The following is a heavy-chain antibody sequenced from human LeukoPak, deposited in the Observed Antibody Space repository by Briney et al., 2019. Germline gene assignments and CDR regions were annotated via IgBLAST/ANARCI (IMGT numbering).Heavy chain of an antibody. CDR1: GGSISSGSYY. Sequence: SQTLSLTCTVFGGSISSGSYYWSWIRQPAGKGLEWIGRIYTSGSTNYNPSLKSRVTISVDTSKNQFSLKLSSVTAADTAVYYCAAGYSSTLLPWGQGTLVTVSS. CDR3: AAGYSSTLLP. CDR2: IYTSGST. V-gene: IGHV4-61*02. D-gene: IGHD6-19*01. J-gene: IGHJ5*02.